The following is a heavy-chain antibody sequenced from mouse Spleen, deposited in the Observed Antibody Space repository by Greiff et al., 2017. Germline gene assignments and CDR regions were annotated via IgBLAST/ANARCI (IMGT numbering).Heavy chain of an antibody. V-gene: IGHV2-2*01. D-gene: IGHD1-1*01. CDR2: IWSGGST. CDR1: GFSLTSYG. J-gene: IGHJ1*01. CDR3: ARNRDFYYGSRGWYFDV. Sequence: QVQLKQSGPGLVQPSQSLSITCTVSGFSLTSYGVHWVRQSPGKGLEWLGVIWSGGSTDYNAAFISRLSISKDNSKSQVFFKMNSLQADDTAIYYCARNRDFYYGSRGWYFDVWGAGTTVTVSS.